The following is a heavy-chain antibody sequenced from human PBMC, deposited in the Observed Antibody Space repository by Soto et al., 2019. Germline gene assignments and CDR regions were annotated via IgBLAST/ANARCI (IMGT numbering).Heavy chain of an antibody. V-gene: IGHV4-31*03. D-gene: IGHD5-12*01. J-gene: IGHJ4*02. Sequence: PSETLSLTCTVSGGSISSGGYYWSWIRQHPGKGLEWIGYIYYSGSTYYNPSLKSRVTISVDTSKNQFSLKLSSVTAADTAVYYCARAALRSTNFDYWGQGTLVTVSS. CDR1: GGSISSGGYY. CDR3: ARAALRSTNFDY. CDR2: IYYSGST.